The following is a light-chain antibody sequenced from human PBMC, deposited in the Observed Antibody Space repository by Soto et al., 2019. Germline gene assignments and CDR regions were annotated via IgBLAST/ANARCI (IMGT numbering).Light chain of an antibody. Sequence: EIVLTQSPGTLSLSPGERATLSCRASQSVSSFYLAWYQQRAGQAPRLLISGASTRTTGIPDRFSGSGSGTDFALTISRLEPEDFAVYYCQQYGSWPRTFGQGTKVEI. J-gene: IGKJ1*01. V-gene: IGKV3-20*01. CDR1: QSVSSFY. CDR2: GAS. CDR3: QQYGSWPRT.